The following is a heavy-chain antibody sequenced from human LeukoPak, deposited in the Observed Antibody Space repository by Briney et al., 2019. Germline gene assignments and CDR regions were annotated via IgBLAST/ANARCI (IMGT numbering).Heavy chain of an antibody. Sequence: PSETLSLTCAVYGGSFSGYYWSWIRQPPGKGLEWIGEINHSGSTNYNPSLKSRVTISVDTSKNQFSLKLSSVTAADTAGYYCARDNYSSSSPHFDYWGQGTLVTVSS. CDR1: GGSFSGYY. J-gene: IGHJ4*02. D-gene: IGHD6-6*01. V-gene: IGHV4-34*01. CDR2: INHSGST. CDR3: ARDNYSSSSPHFDY.